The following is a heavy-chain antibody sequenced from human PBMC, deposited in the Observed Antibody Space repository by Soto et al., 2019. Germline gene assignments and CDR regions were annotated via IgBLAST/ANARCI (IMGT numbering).Heavy chain of an antibody. V-gene: IGHV3-9*01. D-gene: IGHD2-2*01. CDR3: AKASITGIEDYMDV. CDR1: GFTFDDYG. CDR2: ISWNSGSM. J-gene: IGHJ6*03. Sequence: VQLVESGGALVQPGRSLRLSCAVSGFTFDDYGMHWVRQAPGKGLEWVAVISWNSGSMGYADSVKGRFTISRDNSKNSLYLQMNSLRPEDTAVYHCAKASITGIEDYMDVWGKGTTVTVSS.